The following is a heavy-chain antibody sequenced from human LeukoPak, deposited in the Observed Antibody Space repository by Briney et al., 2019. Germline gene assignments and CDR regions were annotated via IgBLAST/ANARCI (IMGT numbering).Heavy chain of an antibody. D-gene: IGHD3-22*01. J-gene: IGHJ3*02. V-gene: IGHV4-31*03. CDR3: ARVVRVVANWAFDI. CDR2: IYYSGST. Sequence: PSQTLSLTCTVSGGSISSGGYYWSWIRQHPGKGLEWIGYIYYSGSTYYNPSLKSRVTISVDTSKNQFSLKLSSVTAADTAVYYCARVVRVVANWAFDIWGQGTMVTVSP. CDR1: GGSISSGGYY.